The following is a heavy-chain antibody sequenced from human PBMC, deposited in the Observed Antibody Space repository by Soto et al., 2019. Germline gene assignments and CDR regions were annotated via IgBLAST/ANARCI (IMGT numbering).Heavy chain of an antibody. CDR1: GYTFTSYG. CDR3: ARVRLSLFDY. CDR2: ISAHNGDT. Sequence: QVQLVQSGAEVKNPGASVKVSCKASGYTFTSYGITWVRQAPGQGLEWMGWISAHNGDTTYAQKFQGRVTMTTDTSTRTAYMELRSLRSDDTAVYFCARVRLSLFDYWGQGTLVTFSS. V-gene: IGHV1-18*04. D-gene: IGHD3-10*01. J-gene: IGHJ4*02.